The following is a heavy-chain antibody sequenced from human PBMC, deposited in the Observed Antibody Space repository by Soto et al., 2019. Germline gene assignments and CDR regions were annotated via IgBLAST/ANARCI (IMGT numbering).Heavy chain of an antibody. CDR3: TTDGATIFFDP. J-gene: IGHJ5*02. Sequence: QLVESGGGLVKPGGSLRLSCAAPGFTFKNAWMSWVRQAPGKGLEWVGRIKTKADAGTTDYAAPVKGRFTISRDDSKNTLYLQMNSLKNEDTALYFCTTDGATIFFDPRGQGTLVTVSS. CDR1: GFTFKNAW. CDR2: IKTKADAGTT. V-gene: IGHV3-15*01. D-gene: IGHD3-10*02.